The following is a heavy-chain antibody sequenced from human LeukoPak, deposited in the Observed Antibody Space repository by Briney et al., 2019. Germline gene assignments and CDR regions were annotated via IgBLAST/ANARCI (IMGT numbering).Heavy chain of an antibody. CDR1: GYTFTSYG. Sequence: GASVNVSCKASGYTFTSYGISWVRQAPGQGLEWMGWISAYNGDTRYAQNVQGRVTMTKDTSTSTAYMELRGLRSDDTAVYYCARDPRIQLWSTYYHYMDVWGKGTTATVS. CDR3: ARDPRIQLWSTYYHYMDV. D-gene: IGHD5-18*01. J-gene: IGHJ6*03. CDR2: ISAYNGDT. V-gene: IGHV1-18*01.